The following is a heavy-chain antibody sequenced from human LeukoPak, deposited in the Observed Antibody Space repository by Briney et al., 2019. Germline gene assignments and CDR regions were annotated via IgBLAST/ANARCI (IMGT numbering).Heavy chain of an antibody. Sequence: PGGSLRLSCAASGFTFSSYAMSWVRQAPGKGLEWVSAISGSGGSTYYADSVKGRLTISRDNSKNTLYLQMNSLRAEDTAVYYCAELPTYYYDSSGYFDYWGQGTLVTVSS. D-gene: IGHD3-22*01. J-gene: IGHJ4*02. CDR3: AELPTYYYDSSGYFDY. CDR2: ISGSGGST. V-gene: IGHV3-23*01. CDR1: GFTFSSYA.